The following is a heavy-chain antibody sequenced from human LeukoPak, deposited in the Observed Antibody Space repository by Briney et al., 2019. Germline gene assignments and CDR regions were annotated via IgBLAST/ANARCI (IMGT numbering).Heavy chain of an antibody. CDR1: GFTFSSYA. Sequence: GGSLRLSCAASGFTFSSYAMSWVRQAPGKGLEWVSAISGSGGSKYYADSVKGRFTISRDNSKNTLYLQMNSLRVEDTAVYYCAKDKGYDSSGYLAEYYFDYWGQGTLVTVSS. CDR2: ISGSGGSK. V-gene: IGHV3-23*01. D-gene: IGHD3-22*01. CDR3: AKDKGYDSSGYLAEYYFDY. J-gene: IGHJ4*02.